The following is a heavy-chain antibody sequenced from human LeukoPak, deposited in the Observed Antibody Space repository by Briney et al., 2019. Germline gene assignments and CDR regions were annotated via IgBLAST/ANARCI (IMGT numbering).Heavy chain of an antibody. V-gene: IGHV1-2*04. CDR3: ARETAAAGISYFDY. CDR1: GYTFTGYY. D-gene: IGHD6-13*01. J-gene: IGHJ4*02. Sequence: ASVKVSCKASGYTFTGYYMHWGRQAPGQGLEWMGWINPNSGGTNYAQKFQGWVTMTRDTSISTAYMELSRLRSDDTAVYYCARETAAAGISYFDYWGQGTLVTVSS. CDR2: INPNSGGT.